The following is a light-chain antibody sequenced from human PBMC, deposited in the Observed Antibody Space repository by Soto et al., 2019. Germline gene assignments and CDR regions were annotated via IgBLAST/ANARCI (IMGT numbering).Light chain of an antibody. Sequence: QSVLTQPPSASGSPGQSVTISCTGTSGDVGGYNYVSWYQQHPGKAPKLMIYEVSKRPSGVPDRLSGSKSGNTASLTVSGLQVEDEADYYCASYTGSDTLVFGGGTKLTVL. CDR2: EVS. V-gene: IGLV2-8*01. J-gene: IGLJ2*01. CDR3: ASYTGSDTLV. CDR1: SGDVGGYNY.